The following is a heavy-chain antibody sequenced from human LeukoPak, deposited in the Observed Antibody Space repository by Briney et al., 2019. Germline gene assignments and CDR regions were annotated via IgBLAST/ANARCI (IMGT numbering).Heavy chain of an antibody. CDR1: GGSISSGGYS. V-gene: IGHV4-30-2*01. CDR3: ASGYWFLDL. J-gene: IGHJ2*01. CDR2: IHHTGST. Sequence: PSQALSLTCDVSGGSISSGGYSWTWTRQPPGKGLEWIGYIHHTGSTYYKPSLKSRVTISVDRSKNQFSLKLTSVTAADTAVYYCASGYWFLDLWGRGTLVTVSS.